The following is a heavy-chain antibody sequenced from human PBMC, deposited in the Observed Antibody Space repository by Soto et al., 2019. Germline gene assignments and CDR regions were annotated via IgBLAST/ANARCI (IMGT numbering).Heavy chain of an antibody. D-gene: IGHD1-7*01. CDR1: GGSISSYY. CDR2: IYYSGST. CDR3: AGGYNWNYDPLLYYFDY. J-gene: IGHJ4*02. Sequence: NASETLSLTCTVSGGSISSYYWSWIRQPPGKGLEWIGYIYYSGSTNYNPSLKSRVTISVDTSKNQFSLKLSSVTAADTAVYYCAGGYNWNYDPLLYYFDYWGQGTLVTVSS. V-gene: IGHV4-59*01.